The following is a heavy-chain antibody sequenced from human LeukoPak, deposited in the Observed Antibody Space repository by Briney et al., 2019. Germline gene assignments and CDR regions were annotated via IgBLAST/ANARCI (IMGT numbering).Heavy chain of an antibody. CDR1: GFTFSSYA. V-gene: IGHV3-23*01. J-gene: IGHJ4*02. Sequence: PGGSLRLSCAASGFTFSSYAMSWVRQAPGKGLEWVSGISGNGGSTYYADSVKGRFTISRDNSKNTLYLRMNSLRAEDTAVYYCAKGWGGYSYVAQYYFDYWGQGTLVTVSS. CDR2: ISGNGGST. CDR3: AKGWGGYSYVAQYYFDY. D-gene: IGHD5-18*01.